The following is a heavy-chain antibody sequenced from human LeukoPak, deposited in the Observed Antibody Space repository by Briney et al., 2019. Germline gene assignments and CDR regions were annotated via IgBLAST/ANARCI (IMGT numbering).Heavy chain of an antibody. J-gene: IGHJ4*02. CDR1: GYTFTSYY. CDR3: ARGTYYYDSSGLRYFDY. V-gene: IGHV1-46*01. D-gene: IGHD3-22*01. Sequence: ASVKVSCKASGYTFTSYYMHWVRQAPGQGLEWMGIIDPSGGSTSYAQKFQGRVTMTRDTSTSTVYMELSSLRSEDTAVYYCARGTYYYDSSGLRYFDYWGQGTLVTVSS. CDR2: IDPSGGST.